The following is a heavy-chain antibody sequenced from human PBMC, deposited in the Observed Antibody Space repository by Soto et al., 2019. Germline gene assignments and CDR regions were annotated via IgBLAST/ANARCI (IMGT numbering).Heavy chain of an antibody. CDR1: GFTFSSYA. V-gene: IGHV3-23*01. Sequence: HPGGSLRLSCAASGFTFSSYAMSWVRQAPGKGLEWVSAISGSGGSTYYADSVKGRFTISRDNSKNTLYLQMNSLRAEDTAVYYCAKVSNYYGSGSYYPDAFDIWGQGTMVTVSS. J-gene: IGHJ3*02. CDR2: ISGSGGST. D-gene: IGHD3-10*01. CDR3: AKVSNYYGSGSYYPDAFDI.